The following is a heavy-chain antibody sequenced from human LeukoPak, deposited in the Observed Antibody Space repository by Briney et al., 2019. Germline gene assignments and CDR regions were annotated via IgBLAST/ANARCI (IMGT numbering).Heavy chain of an antibody. CDR3: ANRKPGDFWSGYYWFDY. CDR1: GFTFSSYA. V-gene: IGHV3-23*01. D-gene: IGHD3-3*01. Sequence: GGSLRLSCAASGFTFSSYAMSWVRQAPGKGLEWVSAISGSGGSTYYADSVKGRFTISRDNSKNTLYLQMNSLRAEDTAVYYCANRKPGDFWSGYYWFDYWGQGTLVTVSS. CDR2: ISGSGGST. J-gene: IGHJ4*02.